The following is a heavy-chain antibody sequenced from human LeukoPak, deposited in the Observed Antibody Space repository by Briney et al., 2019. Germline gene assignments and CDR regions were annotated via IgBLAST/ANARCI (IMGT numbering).Heavy chain of an antibody. D-gene: IGHD1-1*01. Sequence: PSETLSLTCTVSGGSVSSSNYYWDWIRQPPGKGLEWTGNIYYSGSTYYNPSLKSRVSISVDTSRNQFSLKLSSVTAADTAVYYCARSYWAGTTTRGYYYYMDVWGKGTTVTVSS. J-gene: IGHJ6*03. CDR2: IYYSGST. CDR3: ARSYWAGTTTRGYYYYMDV. CDR1: GGSVSSSNYY. V-gene: IGHV4-39*01.